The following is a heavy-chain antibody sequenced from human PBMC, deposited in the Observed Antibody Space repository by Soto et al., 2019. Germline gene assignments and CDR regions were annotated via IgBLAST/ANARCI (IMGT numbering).Heavy chain of an antibody. D-gene: IGHD3-3*01. Sequence: ASVKVSCKASGYTFTSYGISWVRQAPGQGLEWMGWISAYNGNTNYAQKLQGRVTMTTDTSTSTAYMELRSLRSDDTAVYYCARCYDFWSGYSSCAFDIWGQGTMVTVSS. V-gene: IGHV1-18*01. CDR3: ARCYDFWSGYSSCAFDI. CDR2: ISAYNGNT. J-gene: IGHJ3*02. CDR1: GYTFTSYG.